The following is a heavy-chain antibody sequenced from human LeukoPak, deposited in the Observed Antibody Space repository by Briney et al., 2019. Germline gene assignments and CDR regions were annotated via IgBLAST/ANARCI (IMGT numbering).Heavy chain of an antibody. CDR2: IYHSGST. Sequence: SETLSLTCAVSGGSISSYYWSWIRQPPGKGLEWIGSIYHSGSTYYNPSLKSRVTISIDTSKNQFSLNLSSVTAADTAVYYCARSPYSGTYGVWGQGTLVTVSS. J-gene: IGHJ4*02. V-gene: IGHV4-59*01. CDR1: GGSISSYY. D-gene: IGHD1-26*01. CDR3: ARSPYSGTYGV.